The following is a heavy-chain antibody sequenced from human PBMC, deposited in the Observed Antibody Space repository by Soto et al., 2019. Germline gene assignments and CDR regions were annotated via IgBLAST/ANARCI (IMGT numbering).Heavy chain of an antibody. V-gene: IGHV4-34*01. CDR3: ARGRTYYDILTGYRGFDY. CDR2: INHSGST. J-gene: IGHJ4*02. D-gene: IGHD3-9*01. Sequence: SETLSLTCAVYGGSFSGYYWSWIRQPPGKGLEWIGEINHSGSTNYNPSLKSRVTISVDTSKNQFSLKLSSVTAADTAVYYCARGRTYYDILTGYRGFDYWGQGTLVTVSS. CDR1: GGSFSGYY.